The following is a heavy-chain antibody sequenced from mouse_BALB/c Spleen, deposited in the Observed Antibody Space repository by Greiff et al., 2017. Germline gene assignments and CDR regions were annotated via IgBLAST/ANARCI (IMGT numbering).Heavy chain of an antibody. CDR3: ARWKGFWYFDV. Sequence: EVQLQQSGAELVKPGASVKLSCTASGFNFKDTYMHWVKQRPEQGLEWIGRIDPANGNTKIDPKFQGKATITADTSSNPAYLQLSSMTSKDAAVYYCARWKGFWYFDVWGAGTTVTVSS. J-gene: IGHJ1*01. CDR1: GFNFKDTY. V-gene: IGHV14-3*02. CDR2: IDPANGNT.